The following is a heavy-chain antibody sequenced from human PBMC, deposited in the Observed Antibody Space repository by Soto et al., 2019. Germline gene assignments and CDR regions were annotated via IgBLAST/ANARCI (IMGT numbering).Heavy chain of an antibody. Sequence: QVQLVQSGAEVKKPGSSVKVSCKASGDSFSAHAVSWVRQAPGQGLEWMGAIIPIFGTRHYAQKFQGRVTITADKSRSTAYMELSSLRSEDTAIYYCARDSGYDFWSGSFRVHYFDYWGQGTLVNVSS. CDR2: IIPIFGTR. V-gene: IGHV1-69*06. J-gene: IGHJ4*02. D-gene: IGHD3-3*01. CDR3: ARDSGYDFWSGSFRVHYFDY. CDR1: GDSFSAHA.